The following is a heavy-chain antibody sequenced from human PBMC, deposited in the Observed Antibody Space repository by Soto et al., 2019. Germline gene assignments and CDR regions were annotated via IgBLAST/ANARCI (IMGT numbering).Heavy chain of an antibody. CDR3: ARSRWLQKSFDY. J-gene: IGHJ4*02. Sequence: QLQLQESGPGLVKPSETLSLTCTVSGGSISSSGYCWGWIRQPTGKGLEWIGSIYYSGSTYYNPSLKSQVPISVDTCKIQFSLKLSSVTAADAAVYYCARSRWLQKSFDYWGQGTLVTVSS. CDR1: GGSISSSGYC. D-gene: IGHD5-12*01. V-gene: IGHV4-39*01. CDR2: IYYSGST.